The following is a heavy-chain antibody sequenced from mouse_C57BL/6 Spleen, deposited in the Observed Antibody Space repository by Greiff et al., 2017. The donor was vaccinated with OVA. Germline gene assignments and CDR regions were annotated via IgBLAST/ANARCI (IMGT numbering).Heavy chain of an antibody. D-gene: IGHD1-1*01. J-gene: IGHJ3*01. V-gene: IGHV1-64*01. CDR2: IHTDSGST. CDR3: ASYCSTGFAY. CDR1: GYTFTSYW. Sequence: QVQLQQPGAELVKPGASVKLSCKASGYTFTSYWMNWVKQRPGQGLEWIGMIHTDSGSTNYNEKFKSKATLTVDKSSSPVYMQLSSLTSCDSAVYYRASYCSTGFAYWGQGTLVTVSA.